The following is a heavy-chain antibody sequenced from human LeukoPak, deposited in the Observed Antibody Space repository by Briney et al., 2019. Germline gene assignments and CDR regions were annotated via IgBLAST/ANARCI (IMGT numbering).Heavy chain of an antibody. CDR2: INYSGST. CDR3: ARHPLVSTISYYFDY. CDR1: GGSISNYY. J-gene: IGHJ4*02. D-gene: IGHD3-3*01. Sequence: SETLSLTCTVSGGSISNYYWGWIRQPPGKGLEWIGNINYSGSTYYYNPSLKSRVTISVDTSKNQFSLRLTSVTAADTAVYYCARHPLVSTISYYFDYWGQGTLVTVSS. V-gene: IGHV4-59*04.